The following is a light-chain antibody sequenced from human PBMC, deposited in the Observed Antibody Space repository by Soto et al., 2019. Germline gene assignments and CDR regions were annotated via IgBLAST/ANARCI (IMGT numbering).Light chain of an antibody. CDR2: AAS. V-gene: IGKV1-27*01. J-gene: IGKJ4*01. CDR3: QQYTNVPA. CDR1: QGISNY. Sequence: DIQMTQSPSSLSASVGDRVTITCRASQGISNYLAWYQQIPGKVPKLLISAASTLQSGVPSRFSGSASGTDFPLTISSLQPEDVATYYCQQYTNVPAFGGRTKVEIK.